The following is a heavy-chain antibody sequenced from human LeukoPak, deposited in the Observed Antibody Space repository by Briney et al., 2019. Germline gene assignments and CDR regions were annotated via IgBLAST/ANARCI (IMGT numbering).Heavy chain of an antibody. D-gene: IGHD3-22*01. V-gene: IGHV3-21*01. CDR1: GFTFSSYS. J-gene: IGHJ4*02. CDR2: ISSSSSYI. CDR3: ARKTYYDSSGYYYYFDY. Sequence: GGSLRLSCAASGFTFSSYSMNWVRQAPGKGLEWASSISSSSSYIYYADSVKGRFTISRDNAKNSLYLQMNSLRAEDTAVYYCARKTYYDSSGYYYYFDYWGQGTLVTVSS.